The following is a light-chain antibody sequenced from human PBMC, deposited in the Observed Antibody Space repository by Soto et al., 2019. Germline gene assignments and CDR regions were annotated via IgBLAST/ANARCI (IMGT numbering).Light chain of an antibody. Sequence: QSVLTQPAFVSGSPGQSITISCTGTSSDVAAYNYVSWFQHHAGKAPKLMLYDVNNRPSGVSNRFSGSKSGNTASLTISGLQVEDEADYYCSSYTTSNTPLYVFGTGTKLTVL. V-gene: IGLV2-14*03. CDR1: SSDVAAYNY. CDR2: DVN. CDR3: SSYTTSNTPLYV. J-gene: IGLJ1*01.